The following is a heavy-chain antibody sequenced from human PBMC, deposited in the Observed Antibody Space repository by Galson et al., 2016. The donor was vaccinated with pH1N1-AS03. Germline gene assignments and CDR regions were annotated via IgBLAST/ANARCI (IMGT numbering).Heavy chain of an antibody. J-gene: IGHJ4*02. V-gene: IGHV3-23*01. Sequence: SLRLSCATSGFTFSSYGMTWVRQAPGKGLEWVSSISVTGGSTYYADSVKGRFTISRDHSKSTLYLQMSSLRAEDTAVYYCAKDRSSWPPGWGSVDSWGQGTLATVSS. CDR1: GFTFSSYG. CDR2: ISVTGGST. CDR3: AKDRSSWPPGWGSVDS. D-gene: IGHD6-13*01.